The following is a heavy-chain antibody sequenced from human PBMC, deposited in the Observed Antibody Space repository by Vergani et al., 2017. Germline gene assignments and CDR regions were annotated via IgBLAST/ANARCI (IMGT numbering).Heavy chain of an antibody. CDR1: GYTFTSYY. CDR3: ARVGSSWYFDY. Sequence: QVQLVESGGGVVQPGASVKVSCKASGYTFTSYYMHWVRQAPGQGLEWMGWINTNTGNPTYSQCFTGRFVFSLDTSVSTAYLQICSLKAEDTAVYYCARVGSSWYFDYWGQGTLVTVSS. V-gene: IGHV7-4-1*01. D-gene: IGHD6-13*01. CDR2: INTNTGNP. J-gene: IGHJ4*02.